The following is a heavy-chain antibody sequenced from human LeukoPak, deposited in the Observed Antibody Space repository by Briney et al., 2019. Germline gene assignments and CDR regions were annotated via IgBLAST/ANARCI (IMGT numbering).Heavy chain of an antibody. Sequence: SETLSLTCTVSGYSIRSGYYWGWIRQPPGKRLEWIGSIYPSESTFYNPSLKSRVTISVDTSKNQFYLKVNSVTAADTAVYYCASPRDTAVVVAATAGYFDLWGRGTQVTVSS. CDR2: IYPSEST. D-gene: IGHD2-15*01. CDR3: ASPRDTAVVVAATAGYFDL. J-gene: IGHJ2*01. V-gene: IGHV4-38-2*02. CDR1: GYSIRSGYY.